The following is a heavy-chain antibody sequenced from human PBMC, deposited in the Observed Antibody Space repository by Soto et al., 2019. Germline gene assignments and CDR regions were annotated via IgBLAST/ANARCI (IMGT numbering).Heavy chain of an antibody. J-gene: IGHJ3*02. CDR3: ARDWRVATNDAFDI. CDR1: GGSISSGGYY. D-gene: IGHD5-12*01. V-gene: IGHV4-31*03. Sequence: QVQLQESGPGLVKPSQTLSLTCTVSGGSISSGGYYWSWIRQHPGKGLEWIGYIYYSGSTYYNPSIKSRFTKEVDTSKNQFSLKLSSVTAADTAVYYCARDWRVATNDAFDIWGQGTIVTVSS. CDR2: IYYSGST.